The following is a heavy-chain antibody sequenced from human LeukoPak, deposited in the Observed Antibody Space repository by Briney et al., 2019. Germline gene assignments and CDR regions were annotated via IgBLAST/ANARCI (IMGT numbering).Heavy chain of an antibody. CDR3: AKDPRKGSSGWYYFDY. V-gene: IGHV3-23*01. J-gene: IGHJ4*02. D-gene: IGHD6-19*01. CDR1: GFTFSSYA. Sequence: GSLRLSCAASGFTFSSYAMSWVRQAPGKGLEWVSAISGSGGSTYYADSVKGRFTISRDNSKNTLYLQMNSLRAEDTAVYYCAKDPRKGSSGWYYFDYWGQGTLVTVSS. CDR2: ISGSGGST.